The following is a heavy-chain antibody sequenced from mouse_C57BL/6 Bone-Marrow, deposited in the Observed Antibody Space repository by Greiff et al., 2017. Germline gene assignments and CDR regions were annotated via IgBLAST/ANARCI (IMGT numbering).Heavy chain of an antibody. D-gene: IGHD2-1*01. CDR3: ARDLYYGNSGY. J-gene: IGHJ2*01. Sequence: DVKLVESGGGLVKPGGSLKLSCAASGFTFSSYAMSWVRQTPEKRLEWVATISDGGSYTYYPDNVKGRFTISRDNAKNNLYLQMSHLKSEDTAMYYCARDLYYGNSGYWGQGTTLTVSS. CDR1: GFTFSSYA. V-gene: IGHV5-4*01. CDR2: ISDGGSYT.